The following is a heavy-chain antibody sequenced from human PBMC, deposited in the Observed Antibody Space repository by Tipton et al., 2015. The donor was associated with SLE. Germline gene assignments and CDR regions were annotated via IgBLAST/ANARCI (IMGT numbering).Heavy chain of an antibody. V-gene: IGHV3-48*03. CDR3: ASLAVAGISGDY. Sequence: GSLRLSCAASGFTFSSYEMNWVRQAPGKGLEWVSYISSSGSTIYYADSVKGRLTISRDNAKNSLYLQMNSLRAEDTAVYYCASLAVAGISGDYWGQGTLVTVSS. D-gene: IGHD6-19*01. CDR1: GFTFSSYE. CDR2: ISSSGSTI. J-gene: IGHJ4*02.